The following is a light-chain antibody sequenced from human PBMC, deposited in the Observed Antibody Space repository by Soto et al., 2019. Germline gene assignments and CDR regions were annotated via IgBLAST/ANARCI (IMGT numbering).Light chain of an antibody. V-gene: IGLV1-40*01. CDR2: DNN. CDR1: SSNIGSGYN. CDR3: QSYDTGLVV. J-gene: IGLJ2*01. Sequence: QSVLTQPPSVSGAPGQRVTISCTGSSSNIGSGYNVHWYQQLPGTAPKLLIYDNNNRPSGVPDRFSGSKSGTSASLAITGLQGADEADYYCQSYDTGLVVFDGGTKLTVL.